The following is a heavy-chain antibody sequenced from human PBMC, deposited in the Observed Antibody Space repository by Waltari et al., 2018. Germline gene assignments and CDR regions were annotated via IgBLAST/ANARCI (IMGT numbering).Heavy chain of an antibody. V-gene: IGHV4-39*01. CDR2: IYYSGST. D-gene: IGHD6-19*01. CDR1: GGSISSSSYY. Sequence: QLQLQESGPGLVKPSETLSLTCTVSGGSISSSSYYWGWIRQPPGKGLEWIGSIYYSGSTYYNPSLKSRVTISVDTSKNQFSLKLSSVTAADTAVYYCASHPRNIAVAGIGIGGAFDIWGQGTMVTVSS. J-gene: IGHJ3*02. CDR3: ASHPRNIAVAGIGIGGAFDI.